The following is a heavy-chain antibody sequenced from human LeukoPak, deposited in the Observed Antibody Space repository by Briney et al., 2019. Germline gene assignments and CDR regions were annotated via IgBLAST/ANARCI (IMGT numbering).Heavy chain of an antibody. CDR2: ISSSSSYI. D-gene: IGHD4-17*01. V-gene: IGHV3-21*01. Sequence: NPGGSLRLSCAATGXSFSAYTMNWVRQAPGKGLEWVSSISSSSSYISYADSVKGRFTISRDNAKNSLYLEMDGLRAEDTAVYFCGGQLTTVSFVWGQGTMLTVSS. CDR3: GGQLTTVSFV. CDR1: GXSFSAYT. J-gene: IGHJ3*01.